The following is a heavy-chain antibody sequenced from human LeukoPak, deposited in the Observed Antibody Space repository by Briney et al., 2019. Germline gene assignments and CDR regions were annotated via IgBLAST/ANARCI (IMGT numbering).Heavy chain of an antibody. D-gene: IGHD2-2*01. V-gene: IGHV4-34*01. CDR2: INHSGST. CDR1: GGSISGYY. CDR3: ARAGVHVVAPFDP. Sequence: SETLSLTCAVYGGSISGYYWSWIRQPRGKGLEWIGEINHSGSTNYNPSLKSRVTISVDTSKNQFSLKLSSVTAADTAVYYCARAGVHVVAPFDPWGQGTLVTVSS. J-gene: IGHJ5*02.